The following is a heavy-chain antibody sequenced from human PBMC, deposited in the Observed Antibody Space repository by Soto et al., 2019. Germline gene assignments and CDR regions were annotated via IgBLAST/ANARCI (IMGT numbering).Heavy chain of an antibody. J-gene: IGHJ4*02. CDR2: ISTCGSTI. Sequence: LSCAASGFTFSDYYMSWIRQAPGKGLEWVXYISTCGSTINYADSVKGRFTISRDNAKNSLYLQMNSRRAEDTAVYYCARVSPPPGYWGQGTLVTVSS. CDR3: ARVSPPPGY. V-gene: IGHV3-11*01. CDR1: GFTFSDYY.